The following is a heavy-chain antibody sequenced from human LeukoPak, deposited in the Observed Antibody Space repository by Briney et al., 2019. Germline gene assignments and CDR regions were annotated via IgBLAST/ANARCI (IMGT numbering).Heavy chain of an antibody. D-gene: IGHD3-3*01. V-gene: IGHV3-23*01. CDR1: GFTFSSYA. CDR3: AKGGSDYDFWSGLSLRNAFDI. Sequence: PGGSLRLSCAASGFTFSSYAMSWVRQAPGKGLEWVSAISGSGGSTYYADSVKGRFTISRDNSKNTLYLQMNSLRAEDTAVYYCAKGGSDYDFWSGLSLRNAFDIWGQGTMVTVSS. J-gene: IGHJ3*02. CDR2: ISGSGGST.